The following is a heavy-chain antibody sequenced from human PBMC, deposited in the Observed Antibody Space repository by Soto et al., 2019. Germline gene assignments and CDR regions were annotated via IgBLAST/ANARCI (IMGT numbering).Heavy chain of an antibody. CDR1: GFTVSSFG. CDR2: LSSNGIGT. D-gene: IGHD6-13*01. J-gene: IGHJ6*02. Sequence: GGSLRLSCSGSGFTVSSFGMHWVRQAPGKGLEHVSTLSSNGIGTYYADSVKGRFTFSRDTSKNTLYLQMSSLRNEDTAVYYCVKDMGQAAVGIRYPYGLDVWGLGTTVTVSS. CDR3: VKDMGQAAVGIRYPYGLDV. V-gene: IGHV3-64D*06.